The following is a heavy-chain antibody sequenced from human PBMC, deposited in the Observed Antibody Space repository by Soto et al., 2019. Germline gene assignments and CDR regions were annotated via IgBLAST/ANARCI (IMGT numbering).Heavy chain of an antibody. D-gene: IGHD1-1*01. Sequence: GASVKVSCKASGYTFTTSYITWVRQAPGQGLEWMGGIIPLFGTTNYAQKLQGRVKLTADESTRTAYMELSTLTSEDTAVYYCARGTVTGSEYNYYYYGMDVWGQGTTVTVSS. CDR2: IIPLFGTT. J-gene: IGHJ6*02. CDR1: GYTFTTSY. CDR3: ARGTVTGSEYNYYYYGMDV. V-gene: IGHV1-69*13.